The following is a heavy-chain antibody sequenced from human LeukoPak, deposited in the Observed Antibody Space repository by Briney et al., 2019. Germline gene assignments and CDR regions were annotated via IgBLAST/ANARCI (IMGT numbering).Heavy chain of an antibody. J-gene: IGHJ4*02. CDR3: ARDKSDSSGYYPFDY. V-gene: IGHV1-46*01. D-gene: IGHD3-22*01. Sequence: GASVKVSCKASGYTFTIYYMHWVRQAPGQGLEWMGIINPSGGSTSYAQKFQGRVTMTRDMSTSTVYMELSSLRSEDTAVYYCARDKSDSSGYYPFDYWGQGTLVTVSS. CDR1: GYTFTIYY. CDR2: INPSGGST.